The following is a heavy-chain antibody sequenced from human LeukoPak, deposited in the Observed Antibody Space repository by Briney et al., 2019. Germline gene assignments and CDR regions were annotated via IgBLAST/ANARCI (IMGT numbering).Heavy chain of an antibody. CDR3: ARGYSSGRVDC. V-gene: IGHV4-4*07. Sequence: SETLSLTCTVSGGSISSYYWSRIRQPAGKGLEWIGRIYTSGSSNSNPSLKSRVTISVDTSKNQYSLKLSSVTAADTAVYYCARGYSSGRVDCWGQGTLVTVSS. J-gene: IGHJ4*02. CDR1: GGSISSYY. D-gene: IGHD6-25*01. CDR2: IYTSGSS.